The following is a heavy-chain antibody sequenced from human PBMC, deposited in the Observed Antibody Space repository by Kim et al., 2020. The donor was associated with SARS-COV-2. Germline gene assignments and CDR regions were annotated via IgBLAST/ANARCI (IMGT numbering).Heavy chain of an antibody. D-gene: IGHD6-13*01. CDR2: IYHDGSKK. CDR1: AFTFSDYG. J-gene: IGHJ4*02. CDR3: TRDISSWYFDY. V-gene: IGHV3-33*01. Sequence: GGSLRLSCEASAFTFSDYGMHWVRQAPGKGLEWVAVIYHDGSKKFCADSVKGRFTISRDNSRNTLFLQMNSLRVEDTALYYCTRDISSWYFDYWGQGTLVTVSS.